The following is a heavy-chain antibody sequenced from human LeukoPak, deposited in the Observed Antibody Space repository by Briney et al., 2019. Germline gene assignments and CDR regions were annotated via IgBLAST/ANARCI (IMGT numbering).Heavy chain of an antibody. CDR1: GFTVSSNY. CDR2: IYSGGST. Sequence: GGSLSLSCVASGFTVSSNYMSWVRQAPGKGLEWVSVIYSGGSTYYADSVKGRFTISRDNSKNTLYLQMNSLRAEDTAVYYCASGSGSYRTPYYYMDVWGTGTTVTVSS. D-gene: IGHD3-10*01. CDR3: ASGSGSYRTPYYYMDV. V-gene: IGHV3-53*01. J-gene: IGHJ6*03.